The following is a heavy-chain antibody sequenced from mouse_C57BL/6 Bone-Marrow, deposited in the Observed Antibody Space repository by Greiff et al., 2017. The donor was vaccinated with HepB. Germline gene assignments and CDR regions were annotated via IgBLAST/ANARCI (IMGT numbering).Heavy chain of an antibody. J-gene: IGHJ3*01. CDR1: GFSLTSYG. Sequence: QVQLQQSGPGLVQPSQSLSITCTVSGFSLTSYGVHWVRQSPGKGLEWLGVIWSGGSTDYNAAFISSLSISKDNSKSQVFFKMTSLQADDTAIYYCARNNWDGFAYWGQGTLVTVSA. CDR2: IWSGGST. CDR3: ARNNWDGFAY. D-gene: IGHD4-1*02. V-gene: IGHV2-2*01.